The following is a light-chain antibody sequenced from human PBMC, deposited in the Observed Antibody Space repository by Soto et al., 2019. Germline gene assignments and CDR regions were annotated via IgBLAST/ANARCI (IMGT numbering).Light chain of an antibody. Sequence: DIQMTQSLSSLSASVGDRVTITCRASQSISSYLNWYQQKPGKAPKLLIYAASSLQSGVPSRFSGSGSGTDFTLTISSLQPEDFATYYCQQSYSTPFTFGPGT. V-gene: IGKV1-39*01. CDR1: QSISSY. CDR3: QQSYSTPFT. CDR2: AAS. J-gene: IGKJ3*01.